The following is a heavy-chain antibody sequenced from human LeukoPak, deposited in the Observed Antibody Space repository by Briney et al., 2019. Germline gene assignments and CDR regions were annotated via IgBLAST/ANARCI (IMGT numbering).Heavy chain of an antibody. CDR1: GFTFSSYA. CDR2: ISGGGGST. D-gene: IGHD1-26*01. CDR3: AKGGKWDVTPFDY. J-gene: IGHJ4*02. Sequence: GGSLRLSCAASGFTFSSYAMSWVRQAPGKGQEWVSTISGGGGSTYYADSVKGRFTISRDNSKNTLYLQVNSLRAEDTAVYYCAKGGKWDVTPFDYWGQGTLVTVSS. V-gene: IGHV3-23*01.